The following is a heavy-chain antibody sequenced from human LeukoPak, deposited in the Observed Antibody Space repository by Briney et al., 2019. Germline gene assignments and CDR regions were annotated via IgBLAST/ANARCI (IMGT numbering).Heavy chain of an antibody. Sequence: QASETLSLTCTVSGGSISSYYWSWIRQPPGKGLEWIGYIYYSGSTNYNPSLKSRITISVDTSKNQFSLKLSSVTAADTALYYCARGGSSWDVIDYWGQGTLVTVSS. CDR3: ARGGSSWDVIDY. J-gene: IGHJ4*02. CDR2: IYYSGST. D-gene: IGHD6-13*01. V-gene: IGHV4-59*08. CDR1: GGSISSYY.